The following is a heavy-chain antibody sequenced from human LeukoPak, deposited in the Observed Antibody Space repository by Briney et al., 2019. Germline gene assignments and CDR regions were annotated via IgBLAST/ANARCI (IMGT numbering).Heavy chain of an antibody. J-gene: IGHJ6*02. CDR3: ARVRALVRGVLTGTDYXGMDV. CDR2: INPSGGST. D-gene: IGHD3-10*01. CDR1: GYTFTSYY. Sequence: ASVKVSCKASGYTFTSYYMHWVRQAPGQGLEWMGIINPSGGSTSYAQKFQGRVTMTRDTSTSTVYMELSSLRSEDTAVYYCARVRALVRGVLTGTDYXGMDVWGQGTTVIVSS. V-gene: IGHV1-46*01.